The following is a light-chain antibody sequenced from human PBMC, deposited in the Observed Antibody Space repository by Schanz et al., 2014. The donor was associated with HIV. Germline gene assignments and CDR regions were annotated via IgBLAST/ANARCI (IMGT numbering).Light chain of an antibody. CDR3: QQYDNWFPLT. CDR1: QSVSSSY. Sequence: EIVMTQSPATLSVSPGERATLSCRASQSVSSSYLAWYQQKPGQSPRLVIYGASTRATGIPARFSGSGSGTEFTLTISSLQSEDFAVYHCQQYDNWFPLTFGGGTKVEIK. V-gene: IGKV3-15*01. J-gene: IGKJ4*01. CDR2: GAS.